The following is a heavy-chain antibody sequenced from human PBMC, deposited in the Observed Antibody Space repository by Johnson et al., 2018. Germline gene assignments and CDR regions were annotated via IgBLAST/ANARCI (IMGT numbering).Heavy chain of an antibody. CDR2: ISYSGDST. CDR1: GLNFRSYA. J-gene: IGHJ6*03. Sequence: VQLVESGGGLVQPGGSLRLSCVASGLNFRSYAMSWVRQAPGKGLEWVSSISYSGDSTYYADSVKGRVIISRDKSKNTDPLYLNLNSMRAEDTAVYYCAKAPLRFYYFYSMDVWGKGTAVTVSS. V-gene: IGHV3-23*04. CDR3: AKAPLRFYYFYSMDV.